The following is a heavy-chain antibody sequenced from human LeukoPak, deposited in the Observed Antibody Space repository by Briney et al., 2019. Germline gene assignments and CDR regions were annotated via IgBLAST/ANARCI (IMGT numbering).Heavy chain of an antibody. CDR3: ARDFRYYDFWSGYYTGYGWFDP. V-gene: IGHV1-18*01. Sequence: ASVKVSCKASGYTFTSYDINWVRQAPGQGLEWMGWISAYNGNTNYAQKLQGRVTMTTDTSTSTAYMELRGLRSDDTAVYYCARDFRYYDFWSGYYTGYGWFDPWGQGTLVTVSS. CDR2: ISAYNGNT. J-gene: IGHJ5*02. D-gene: IGHD3-3*01. CDR1: GYTFTSYD.